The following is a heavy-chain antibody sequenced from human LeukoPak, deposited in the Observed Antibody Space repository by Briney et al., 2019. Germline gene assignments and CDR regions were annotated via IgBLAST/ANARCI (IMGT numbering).Heavy chain of an antibody. D-gene: IGHD3-22*01. J-gene: IGHJ4*02. CDR1: GFTVSSNY. CDR3: ARGYPDYYDSSGYYPYLIQDY. Sequence: GGSLRLSCAASGFTVSSNYMSRVRQAPGKGLEWVSVIYSGGSTYYADSVKGRFTISRDNSKNTLYLQMNSLRAEDTAVYYCARGYPDYYDSSGYYPYLIQDYWGQGTLVTVSS. V-gene: IGHV3-53*01. CDR2: IYSGGST.